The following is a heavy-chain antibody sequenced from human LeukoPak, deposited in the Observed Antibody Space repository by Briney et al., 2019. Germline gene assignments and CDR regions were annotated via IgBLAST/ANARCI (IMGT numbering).Heavy chain of an antibody. Sequence: GGSLRLSCAASGFTFSSYGMHWVRQAPGKGLEWVAVIWYDGSNKYYADSVKGRFTISRDNSKNTLYLQMNSLRAEDTAVYYCARVPDYGGNVPFDCWSQGTLVTVSS. CDR1: GFTFSSYG. D-gene: IGHD4-23*01. CDR2: IWYDGSNK. CDR3: ARVPDYGGNVPFDC. V-gene: IGHV3-33*01. J-gene: IGHJ4*02.